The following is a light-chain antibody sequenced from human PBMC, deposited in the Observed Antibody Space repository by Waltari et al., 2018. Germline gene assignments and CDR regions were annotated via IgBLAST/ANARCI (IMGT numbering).Light chain of an antibody. CDR1: SGRIAVNF. V-gene: IGLV6-57*04. Sequence: NFMLTQPHSVSESPGVTVTISCTRSSGRIAVNFVQWYQQRPGSAPSVVIYEYSQRPSGVPARFSGSIDSSSNSASLTISGLKTEDEADYYCQSYDSTNHVVFGGGTKLTVL. J-gene: IGLJ2*01. CDR2: EYS. CDR3: QSYDSTNHVV.